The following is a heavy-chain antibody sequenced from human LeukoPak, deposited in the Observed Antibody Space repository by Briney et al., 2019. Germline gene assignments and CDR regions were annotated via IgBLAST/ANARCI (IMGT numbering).Heavy chain of an antibody. J-gene: IGHJ4*02. D-gene: IGHD2-8*01. V-gene: IGHV3-15*01. Sequence: GGSLRLSCAVSRFTFSDAWMAWVRQAPGKGLEHVGRIRSQSDGGTAVYAAPVKDRFTISRDDSKNMVYLYMNNLKIEDTAMYYCTTGYGTIDFWGQGTLVAVSS. CDR2: IRSQSDGGTA. CDR1: RFTFSDAW. CDR3: TTGYGTIDF.